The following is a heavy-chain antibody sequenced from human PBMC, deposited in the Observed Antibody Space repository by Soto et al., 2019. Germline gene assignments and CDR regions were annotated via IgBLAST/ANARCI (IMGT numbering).Heavy chain of an antibody. CDR2: IKQDGSEK. CDR1: GFTFSSYW. CDR3: ARLWWLRRTLHWFDP. D-gene: IGHD5-12*01. J-gene: IGHJ5*02. V-gene: IGHV3-7*03. Sequence: GGPLRLYCAASGFTFSSYWMSWVRQAPGKGLEWVANIKQDGSEKYYVDSVKGRFTISRDNAKNSLYLQMNSLRAEDTAVYYCARLWWLRRTLHWFDPWGQGTLVTVSS.